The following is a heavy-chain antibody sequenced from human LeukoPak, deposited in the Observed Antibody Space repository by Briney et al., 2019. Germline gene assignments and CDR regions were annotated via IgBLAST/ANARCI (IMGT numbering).Heavy chain of an antibody. V-gene: IGHV4-30-4*01. Sequence: SEALSLTCTVSGGSISSGDYYWSWIRQPPGKGLEWIGYIYYSGSTYYNPSLKSRVTISVDTSKNQFSLKLSSVTAADTAVYYCAAPGIAAAGPTFDYWGQGTLVTVSS. CDR3: AAPGIAAAGPTFDY. CDR2: IYYSGST. CDR1: GGSISSGDYY. J-gene: IGHJ4*02. D-gene: IGHD6-13*01.